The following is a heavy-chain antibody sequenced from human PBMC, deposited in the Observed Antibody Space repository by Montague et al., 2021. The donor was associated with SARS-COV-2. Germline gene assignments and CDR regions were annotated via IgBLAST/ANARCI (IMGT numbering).Heavy chain of an antibody. CDR3: ARGRQHFNMIVVVMTGGEYYFDY. Sequence: SETLSLTCAVYGGSFSDYYWSWIRQPPGKGLEWIGEASHRGTSNYNPSLKSRVSISVDTSKNQFSLYLSSVTAADTAVYYCARGRQHFNMIVVVMTGGEYYFDYWGQGTLVTVSS. CDR2: ASHRGTS. CDR1: GGSFSDYY. V-gene: IGHV4-34*01. D-gene: IGHD3-22*01. J-gene: IGHJ4*02.